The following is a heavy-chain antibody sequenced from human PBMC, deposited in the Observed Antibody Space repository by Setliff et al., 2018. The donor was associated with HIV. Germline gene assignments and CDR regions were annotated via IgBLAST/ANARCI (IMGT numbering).Heavy chain of an antibody. CDR1: NGSIGSFY. J-gene: IGHJ6*03. D-gene: IGHD2-15*01. Sequence: PSETLSLTCTVSNGSIGSFYWTWIRQPPGKGLEWIAYIFYRGSTNYNPSLKSRVTISVDWSKNQVSLPVTSVTAADTAVYECARHDHSANLTYPIDVWGKGTTVTVSS. CDR3: ARHDHSANLTYPIDV. CDR2: IFYRGST. V-gene: IGHV4-59*08.